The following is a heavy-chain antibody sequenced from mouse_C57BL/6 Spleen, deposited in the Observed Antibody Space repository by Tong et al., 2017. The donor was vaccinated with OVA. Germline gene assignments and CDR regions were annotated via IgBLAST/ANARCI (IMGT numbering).Heavy chain of an antibody. Sequence: GRLRVSYRRRVAPSQSLSITYTVSGFSLTSYAISWVRQPPGKGLEWLGVIWTGGGTNYNSALKSRLSISKDNSKSQVFLKMNSLQTDDTARYYCVRNSMASWGNGTSVTVS. CDR1: GFSLTSYA. CDR3: VRNSMAS. V-gene: IGHV2-9-1*01. CDR2: IWTGGGT. J-gene: IGHJ4*01.